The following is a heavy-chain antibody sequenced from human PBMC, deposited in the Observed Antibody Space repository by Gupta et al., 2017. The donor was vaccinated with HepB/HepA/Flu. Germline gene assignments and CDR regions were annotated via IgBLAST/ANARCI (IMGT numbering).Heavy chain of an antibody. CDR2: MNPNSGNT. D-gene: IGHD3-3*02. CDR3: ARGPPIFYNWFDP. V-gene: IGHV1-8*03. CDR1: GYTFTRYD. Sequence: QVQLVQSGAEVKQPGASVKVSCKASGYTFTRYDINWVRQATGQGLEWMGWMNPNSGNTGYAQKFQGRVTITRNTSISTAYMELSSLRSEDTAVYYCARGPPIFYNWFDPWGQGTLVTVSS. J-gene: IGHJ5*02.